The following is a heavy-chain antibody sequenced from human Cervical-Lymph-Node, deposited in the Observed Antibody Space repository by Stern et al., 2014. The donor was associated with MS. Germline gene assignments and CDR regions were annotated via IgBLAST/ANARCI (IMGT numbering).Heavy chain of an antibody. CDR3: GRKPGKGGNTSGDY. D-gene: IGHD1-14*01. V-gene: IGHV1-18*01. Sequence: QLVQSGVEVKKPGASVKVSCKASGFTFRNYGFSWVRQAPGQGLEWMGWISAYNGNLDFAQKFQGRLTMTTDTSTSTVYKELRNLKTDDTAVYFRGRKPGKGGNTSGDYWGPGTLGNVSS. CDR2: ISAYNGNL. CDR1: GFTFRNYG. J-gene: IGHJ4*02.